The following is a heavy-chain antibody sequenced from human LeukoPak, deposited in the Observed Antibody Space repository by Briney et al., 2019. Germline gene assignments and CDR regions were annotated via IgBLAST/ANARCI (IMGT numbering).Heavy chain of an antibody. D-gene: IGHD3-16*02. J-gene: IGHJ4*02. Sequence: ASVKVSCKASGYTFTSYGISWVRQAPGQGLEWMGWISAYNGNTNYAQKLQGRVTMTTDTSTSTAYMELRSLRSDDTAVYYCARRGEYDYVWGSYRASYYFDCWGQGTLVTVSS. V-gene: IGHV1-18*01. CDR2: ISAYNGNT. CDR1: GYTFTSYG. CDR3: ARRGEYDYVWGSYRASYYFDC.